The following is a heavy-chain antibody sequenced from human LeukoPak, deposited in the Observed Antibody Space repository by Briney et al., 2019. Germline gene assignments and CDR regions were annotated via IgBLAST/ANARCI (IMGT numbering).Heavy chain of an antibody. CDR1: GYTFTGYY. Sequence: ASVKVSCKASGYTFTGYYMHLVRQAPGQGLEWMGWINPDSGGTNYAQKFQGRVTMTRDTSISTAYMELSRLRSDDTAVYYCARDPWGVKRSSYCSSTSCYRWGQGTLVTVSS. CDR3: ARDPWGVKRSSYCSSTSCYR. J-gene: IGHJ4*02. D-gene: IGHD2-2*01. CDR2: INPDSGGT. V-gene: IGHV1-2*02.